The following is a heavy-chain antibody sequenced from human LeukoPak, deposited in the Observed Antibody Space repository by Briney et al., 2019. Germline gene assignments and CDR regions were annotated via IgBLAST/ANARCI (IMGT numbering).Heavy chain of an antibody. CDR2: IDEGGSNA. V-gene: IGHV3-74*03. J-gene: IGHJ4*02. CDR1: GFAFSNHW. Sequence: GGSLRLSCAASGFAFSNHWMHWVRQAPGKGLVWVSRIDEGGSNAMYADSVKGRLSISRDNAKNTVNLQMNSLRAEDTGVYYCIRDGALWRLDYWGQGTLVTVSS. D-gene: IGHD2-21*01. CDR3: IRDGALWRLDY.